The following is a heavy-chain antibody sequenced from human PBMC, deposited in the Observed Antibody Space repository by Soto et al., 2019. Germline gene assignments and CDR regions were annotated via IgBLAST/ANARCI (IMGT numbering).Heavy chain of an antibody. CDR3: ARGFLSNSFDA. D-gene: IGHD3-3*01. CDR2: ISPGGDTV. CDR1: GFRFSSYS. Sequence: GGSLRLSCEGSGFRFSSYSMDWVRQIPGKGLQWVAYISPGGDTVHYADSARGRFTISRDSAKNSVYLQMTKLKDEDTALCYCARGFLSNSFDAWGHGTMVTVSS. V-gene: IGHV3-48*02. J-gene: IGHJ3*01.